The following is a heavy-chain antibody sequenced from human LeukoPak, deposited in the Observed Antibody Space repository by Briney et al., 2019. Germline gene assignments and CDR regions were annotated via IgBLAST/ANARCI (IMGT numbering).Heavy chain of an antibody. D-gene: IGHD3-22*01. J-gene: IGHJ4*02. V-gene: IGHV3-23*01. CDR2: ISGSGGST. CDR3: AKRGVVIRVILGGFHKEAYYFDS. Sequence: GGSLRLSCAVSGITLSNYGMSWVRQAPGKGLEWVAGISGSGGSTYYADSVKGRFTISRDNSKNTLYLQMISLRAEDTAVYFCAKRGVVIRVILGGFHKEAYYFDSWGQGALVTVSS. CDR1: GITLSNYG.